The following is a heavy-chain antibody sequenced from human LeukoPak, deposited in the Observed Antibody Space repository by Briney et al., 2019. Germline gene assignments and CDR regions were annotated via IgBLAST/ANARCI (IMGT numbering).Heavy chain of an antibody. CDR2: ISSSSSYI. V-gene: IGHV3-21*01. Sequence: PGGSLRLSCTASGFAFSSYAMNWVRQAPGKGLEWVSSISSSSSYIYYADSVKGRFTISRDNAKNSLYLQMNSLRAEDTAVYYCAGSGPYDYVWGSYHFDYWGQGTLVTVSS. CDR1: GFAFSSYA. J-gene: IGHJ4*02. CDR3: AGSGPYDYVWGSYHFDY. D-gene: IGHD3-16*02.